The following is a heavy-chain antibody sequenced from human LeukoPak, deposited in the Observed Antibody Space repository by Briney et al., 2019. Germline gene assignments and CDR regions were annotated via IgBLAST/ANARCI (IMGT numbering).Heavy chain of an antibody. Sequence: PSETLSLTCTVSGGSISSYYWSYIRQPPGKGLEWIGYIYYSGSTNYNPSLKSRVTISVDTSKNQFSLKLSSVTAADTAVYYCARDRFYSGSSPSYWYFDLWGRGTLVTVSS. CDR3: ARDRFYSGSSPSYWYFDL. CDR2: IYYSGST. J-gene: IGHJ2*01. D-gene: IGHD1-26*01. CDR1: GGSISSYY. V-gene: IGHV4-59*01.